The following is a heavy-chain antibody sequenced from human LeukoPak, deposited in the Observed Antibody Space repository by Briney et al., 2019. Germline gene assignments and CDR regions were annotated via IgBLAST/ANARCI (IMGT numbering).Heavy chain of an antibody. J-gene: IGHJ5*02. CDR1: GFTLSDSA. D-gene: IGHD1-26*01. V-gene: IGHV3-73*01. CDR2: IDRPAKSYAT. CDR3: TRDRGTYNWLDP. Sequence: GGSLRLSCAASGFTLSDSAIHWVRQASGKGLEWVGLIDRPAKSYATAYGASVGGRFTISRDNSKNTAYLQMDSLKTEDTALYYCTRDRGTYNWLDPWGQGTLVTVSS.